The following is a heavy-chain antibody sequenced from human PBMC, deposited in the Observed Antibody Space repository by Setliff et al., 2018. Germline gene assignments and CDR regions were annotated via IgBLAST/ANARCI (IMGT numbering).Heavy chain of an antibody. CDR1: GYSFTTYW. V-gene: IGHV5-51*01. J-gene: IGHJ3*02. CDR2: IYPGDSDT. Sequence: GESLKISCKGSGYSFTTYWIGWVRQMPGKGLEWMGIIYPGDSDTRYNPSFRGQVTISADKSIGTTYLQWSSLKASDTAIYYCSRHGNVDTFDIWGRGTMVTVSS. D-gene: IGHD1-1*01. CDR3: SRHGNVDTFDI.